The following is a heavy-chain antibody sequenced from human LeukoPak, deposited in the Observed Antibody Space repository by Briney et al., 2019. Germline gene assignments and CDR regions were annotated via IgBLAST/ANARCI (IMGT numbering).Heavy chain of an antibody. CDR2: INPNSSGT. J-gene: IGHJ3*02. D-gene: IGHD3-16*01. CDR1: GYTFIDYY. Sequence: WASVKVSCKASGYTFIDYYIHLVRQAPGQGLEWLGWINPNSSGTNYAQKVQGRVNLIRETSINTAYMELSRLTSDDTALYYCARSGSRGRSYDDAFDIWGQGTMVTVSS. CDR3: ARSGSRGRSYDDAFDI. V-gene: IGHV1-2*02.